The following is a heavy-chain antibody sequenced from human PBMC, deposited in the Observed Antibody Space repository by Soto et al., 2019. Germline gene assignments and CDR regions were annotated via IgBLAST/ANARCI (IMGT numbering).Heavy chain of an antibody. CDR3: ATTDSVAATFDH. Sequence: QVQLVESGGGLVKPGGSLRVSCVVSGFTFSDHYMSWIRQAPGKGLEWISYISSNSGHTNYADSVKGRFTISRDNAKNSLYLQLGSLRAEDTAVYYCATTDSVAATFDHGGQGTLVTVSS. CDR2: ISSNSGHT. V-gene: IGHV3-11*05. J-gene: IGHJ4*02. CDR1: GFTFSDHY. D-gene: IGHD5-12*01.